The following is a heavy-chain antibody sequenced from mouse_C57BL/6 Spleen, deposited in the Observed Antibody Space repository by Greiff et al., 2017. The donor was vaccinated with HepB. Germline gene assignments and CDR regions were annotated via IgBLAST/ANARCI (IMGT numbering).Heavy chain of an antibody. CDR2: ISSGGDYI. J-gene: IGHJ4*01. Sequence: EVKVVESGEGLVKPGGSLKLSCAASGFTFSSYAMSWVRQTPEKRLEWVAYISSGGDYIYYADTVKGRFTISRDNARNTLYLQMSSLKSEDTAMYYCTRGGDYDYDRGYAMDYWGQGTSVTVSS. D-gene: IGHD2-4*01. CDR1: GFTFSSYA. V-gene: IGHV5-9-1*02. CDR3: TRGGDYDYDRGYAMDY.